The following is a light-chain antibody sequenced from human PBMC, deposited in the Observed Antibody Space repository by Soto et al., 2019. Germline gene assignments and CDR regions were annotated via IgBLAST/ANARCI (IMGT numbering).Light chain of an antibody. CDR1: QSISSY. CDR2: AAS. Sequence: DIQMTHSPSSLSASVGDRVTITCRASQSISSYLNWYQKKPGKGPKXLIYAASTLQSGVPSRFSGSGSGTDLTITISCLQSEDCATYYCQQYYSYPRTFGQGTKVDIK. J-gene: IGKJ1*01. V-gene: IGKV1-39*01. CDR3: QQYYSYPRT.